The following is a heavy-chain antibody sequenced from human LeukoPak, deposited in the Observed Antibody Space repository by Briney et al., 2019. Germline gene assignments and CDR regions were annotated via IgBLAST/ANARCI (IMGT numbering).Heavy chain of an antibody. CDR1: GGSISSIIYY. D-gene: IGHD3-22*01. J-gene: IGHJ4*02. V-gene: IGHV4-39*07. CDR2: IYYSGST. Sequence: KPSETLSLTCTVSGGSISSIIYYWGWIRQPPGKGLEWIGTIYYSGSTYYNVSHKSRVTISVDTSRNQFSLKLSSVTAADTAVYYCARGRDSSGFYPGSIDSWGQGTLVTVSS. CDR3: ARGRDSSGFYPGSIDS.